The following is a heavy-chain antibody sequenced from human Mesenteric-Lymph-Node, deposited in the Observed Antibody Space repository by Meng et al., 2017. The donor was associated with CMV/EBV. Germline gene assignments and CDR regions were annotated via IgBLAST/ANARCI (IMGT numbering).Heavy chain of an antibody. CDR1: GYTFTDFY. CDR2: INPNSGVS. Sequence: QVQLVQSRAEVGKPGASVMVSCKASGYTFTDFYIHWVRQAPGQGLEWMGRINPNSGVSNSAQNFQGRVTMNRDTSISTAYMELGRLTSDDTAVYYCARDNVNPEGFDPWGQGTLVTVSS. V-gene: IGHV1-2*06. CDR3: ARDNVNPEGFDP. D-gene: IGHD2/OR15-2a*01. J-gene: IGHJ5*02.